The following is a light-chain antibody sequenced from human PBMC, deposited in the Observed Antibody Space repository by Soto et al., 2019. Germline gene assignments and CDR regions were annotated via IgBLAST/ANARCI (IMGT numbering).Light chain of an antibody. CDR1: QSVSSY. CDR3: QQYNDWPLFT. J-gene: IGKJ5*01. CDR2: GAS. V-gene: IGKV3-15*01. Sequence: EIVMTQSPATLSVSPGETATLSCRASQSVSSYLAWYQQKPGKAPRLLIYGASTRATGIPARFSGSGSGTEFTLTIRGLQSEDFAVYSCQQYNDWPLFTFGQGTRLEIK.